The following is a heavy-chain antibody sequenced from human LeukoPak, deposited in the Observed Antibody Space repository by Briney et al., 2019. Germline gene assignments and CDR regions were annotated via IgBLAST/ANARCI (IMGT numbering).Heavy chain of an antibody. V-gene: IGHV1-2*02. CDR1: GYTFTGHY. J-gene: IGHJ3*02. CDR3: AAVAGLGNAFDI. CDR2: INPNGGGT. D-gene: IGHD6-19*01. Sequence: ASVKVSCKASGYTFTGHYIHWVRQAPGQGLEWMGWINPNGGGTNYAQKFQGRVTMTRDTSISTAYMELSRLRSDDTAVYYCAAVAGLGNAFDIWGQGTMVTVSS.